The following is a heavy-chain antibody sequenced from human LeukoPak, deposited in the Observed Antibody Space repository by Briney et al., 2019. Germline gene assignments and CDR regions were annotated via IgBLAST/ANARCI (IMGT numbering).Heavy chain of an antibody. CDR2: IYYSGST. V-gene: IGHV4-59*01. D-gene: IGHD6-13*01. CDR1: GGSISSYY. J-gene: IGHJ5*02. Sequence: SETLSVTCTVSGGSISSYYWSWIRQPPGKGLEWIGYIYYSGSTNYNPSLKSRVTISVDTSKNQFSLKLSSVTAADTAVYYCARELSSSWFDPWGQGTLVTVSS. CDR3: ARELSSSWFDP.